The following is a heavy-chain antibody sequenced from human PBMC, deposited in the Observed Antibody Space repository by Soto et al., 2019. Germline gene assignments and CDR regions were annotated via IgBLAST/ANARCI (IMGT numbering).Heavy chain of an antibody. V-gene: IGHV4-30-4*01. D-gene: IGHD2-2*01. J-gene: IGHJ6*02. CDR2: IYYSGST. Sequence: SETLSLTCTVSGGSISSGDYYWSWIRQPPGKGLEWIGYIYYSGSTSYNASLKSRTSISADPSNNQFSLKLHSLTAADTAVYFCGTMPIVVEPAPMDVWGPGTPVTSP. CDR3: GTMPIVVEPAPMDV. CDR1: GGSISSGDYY.